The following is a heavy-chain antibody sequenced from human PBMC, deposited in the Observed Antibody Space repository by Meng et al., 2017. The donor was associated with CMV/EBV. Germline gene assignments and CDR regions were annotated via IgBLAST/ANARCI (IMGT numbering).Heavy chain of an antibody. CDR3: ARLYTGYFDY. D-gene: IGHD3-10*01. CDR1: GFTFSSYS. CDR2: ISSSSSYI. Sequence: GESLKISCAASGFTFSSYSMNWVRQAPGKGLEWASSISSSSSYIYYADSVKGRFTISRDNAKNSLYLQMNSLRAEDTAVYYCARLYTGYFDYWGQGTLVTVSS. J-gene: IGHJ4*02. V-gene: IGHV3-21*01.